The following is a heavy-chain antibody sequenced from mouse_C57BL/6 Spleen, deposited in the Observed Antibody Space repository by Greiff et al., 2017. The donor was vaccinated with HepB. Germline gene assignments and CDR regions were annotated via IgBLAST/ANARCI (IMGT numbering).Heavy chain of an antibody. CDR2: INPNNGGT. V-gene: IGHV1-26*01. CDR3: AIVVAPYWYFDV. CDR1: GYTFTDYY. J-gene: IGHJ1*03. D-gene: IGHD1-1*01. Sequence: EVQLQQSGPELVKPGASVKISCKASGYTFTDYYMNWVKQSHGKSLEWIGDINPNNGGTSYNQKFKGKATLTVDKSSSTAYMELRSLTSEDSAVYYCAIVVAPYWYFDVWGTGTTVTVSS.